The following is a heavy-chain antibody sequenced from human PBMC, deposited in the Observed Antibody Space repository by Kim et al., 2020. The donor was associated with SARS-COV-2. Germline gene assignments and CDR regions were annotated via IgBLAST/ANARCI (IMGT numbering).Heavy chain of an antibody. D-gene: IGHD3-22*01. CDR2: IYHSGST. V-gene: IGHV4-38-2*02. CDR1: GYSISSGYY. CDR3: ARSSGYYYSSDY. Sequence: SETLSLICTVSGYSISSGYYWGWIRQPPGKGLEWIGSIYHSGSTYYNPSLKSRVTISVDTSKNQFSLKLSSVTAADTAVYYCARSSGYYYSSDYWGQGTLVTVSS. J-gene: IGHJ4*02.